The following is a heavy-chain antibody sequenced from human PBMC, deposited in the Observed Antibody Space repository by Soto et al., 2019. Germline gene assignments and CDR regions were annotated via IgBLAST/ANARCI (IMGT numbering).Heavy chain of an antibody. CDR3: ARGVGATNALHN. J-gene: IGHJ4*02. D-gene: IGHD1-26*01. V-gene: IGHV3-7*01. CDR2: IKQDGSEE. Sequence: EVQLVESGGGLVQPGGSLRLSCVASGFPFSGHWMSWVRQAPGKGLEWVANIKQDGSEEHYVDSVKGRFTVSRDNAKNSLHRQMNSLRAEDTAVYYCARGVGATNALHNWGQGTLVTVSS. CDR1: GFPFSGHW.